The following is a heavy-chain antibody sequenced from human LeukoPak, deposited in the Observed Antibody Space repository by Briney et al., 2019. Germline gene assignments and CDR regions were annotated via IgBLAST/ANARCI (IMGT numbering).Heavy chain of an antibody. Sequence: GGSLRLSCAASGFTFSSYGMHWVRQAPGKGLEWVAFIRYDGSNKYYADSVKGRFTISRDNSKNTLYPQMNSLRAEDTAVYYCAISTVRTFDYWGQGTLVTVSS. CDR3: AISTVRTFDY. CDR2: IRYDGSNK. D-gene: IGHD3-10*01. J-gene: IGHJ4*02. V-gene: IGHV3-30*02. CDR1: GFTFSSYG.